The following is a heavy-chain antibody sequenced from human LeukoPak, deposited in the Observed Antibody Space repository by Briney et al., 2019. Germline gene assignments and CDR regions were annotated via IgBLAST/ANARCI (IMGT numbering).Heavy chain of an antibody. D-gene: IGHD5-18*01. V-gene: IGHV5-51*01. Sequence: GESLKISCKGSGYSFTTNWIGWVRQMPGKGLEWMGIIYPGDSETRYSPSFRGQATISADKSISTAYLQWSSLKASDTAIYYCVRSRGYSYGYSYYFDYWGQGTLVTVSS. J-gene: IGHJ4*02. CDR1: GYSFTTNW. CDR3: VRSRGYSYGYSYYFDY. CDR2: IYPGDSET.